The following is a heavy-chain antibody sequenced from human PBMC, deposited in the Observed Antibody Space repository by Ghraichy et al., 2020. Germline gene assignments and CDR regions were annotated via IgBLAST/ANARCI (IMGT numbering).Heavy chain of an antibody. CDR1: GFTFSDYY. J-gene: IGHJ4*02. D-gene: IGHD5-24*01. V-gene: IGHV3-11*01. CDR3: AREGVEMATIMYFDY. Sequence: GGSLRLSCAASGFTFSDYYMSWIRQAPGKGLEWVSYISSSGSTIYYADSVKGRFTISRDNAKNSLYLQMNSLRAEDTAVYYCAREGVEMATIMYFDYWGQGTLVTVSS. CDR2: ISSSGSTI.